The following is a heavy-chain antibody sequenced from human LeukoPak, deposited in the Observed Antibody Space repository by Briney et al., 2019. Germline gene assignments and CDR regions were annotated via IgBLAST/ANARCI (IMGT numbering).Heavy chain of an antibody. J-gene: IGHJ6*03. V-gene: IGHV4-59*08. CDR3: ARQDFYYYYMDV. CDR2: IFYCGST. Sequence: PETLSLTCTVSGGSTSHYSWSWIRQPPGKGLEWIGYIFYCGSTDYNSALKSRVTISLDPSKNQFSLKLTSVTAANTAVYYCARQDFYYYYMDVWGKGTTVLVSS. D-gene: IGHD3-3*01. CDR1: GGSTSHYS.